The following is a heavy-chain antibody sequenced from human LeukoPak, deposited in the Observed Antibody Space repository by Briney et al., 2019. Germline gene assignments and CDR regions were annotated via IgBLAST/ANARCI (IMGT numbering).Heavy chain of an antibody. CDR3: ARDLQSGSYSSDY. D-gene: IGHD3-10*01. CDR1: GGTFSSYA. J-gene: IGHJ4*02. Sequence: SVKVSCKASGGTFSSYAISWVRQAPGQGLEWMGRIIPTLGIANYAQKFQGRVTITADKSTSTAYMELSSLRSEDTAVYYCARDLQSGSYSSDYWGQGTLVTVSS. CDR2: IIPTLGIA. V-gene: IGHV1-69*04.